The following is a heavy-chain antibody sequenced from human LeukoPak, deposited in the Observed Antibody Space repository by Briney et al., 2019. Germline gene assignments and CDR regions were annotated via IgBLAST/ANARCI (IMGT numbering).Heavy chain of an antibody. CDR2: ISYDGSNK. V-gene: IGHV3-30*18. CDR3: AKSPVLRYFDWQLDY. J-gene: IGHJ4*02. D-gene: IGHD3-9*01. Sequence: GGSLRLSCAASGFTFSSYGMHWVRQAPGKGLEWLAVISYDGSNKYYADSVKGRFTISRDNSKNTLYLQMNSLRAEDTAVYYCAKSPVLRYFDWQLDYWGQGTLVTVSS. CDR1: GFTFSSYG.